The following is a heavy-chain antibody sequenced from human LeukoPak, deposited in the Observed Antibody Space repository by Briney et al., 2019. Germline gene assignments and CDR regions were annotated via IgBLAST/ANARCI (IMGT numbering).Heavy chain of an antibody. CDR1: DGSISGDNYY. J-gene: IGHJ4*02. D-gene: IGHD2-21*01. V-gene: IGHV4-31*03. Sequence: SETLSLTCTVSDGSISGDNYYWSWIRQLPGKGLEWIGYIYNGGTTYYNPSLKSRVIISVDTSKNQFSLKLKSVTAADTAMYYCARGARFFAYYDYWGQGTLVTVPS. CDR3: ARGARFFAYYDY. CDR2: IYNGGTT.